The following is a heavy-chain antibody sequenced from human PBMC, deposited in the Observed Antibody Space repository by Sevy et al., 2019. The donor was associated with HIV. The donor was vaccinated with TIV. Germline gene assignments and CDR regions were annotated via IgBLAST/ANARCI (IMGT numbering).Heavy chain of an antibody. Sequence: SETLSLTCTVSGGSISSSDYYWSWIRQPPGKGLEWIGYIYYSGSTYYNPSLKSRVTISVDTSKNQFSLKLSSVTAADTAVYYCARLRKGYYYYGMDVWGQGTTVTVSS. V-gene: IGHV4-30-4*01. CDR3: ARLRKGYYYYGMDV. CDR1: GGSISSSDYY. J-gene: IGHJ6*02. CDR2: IYYSGST. D-gene: IGHD3-16*01.